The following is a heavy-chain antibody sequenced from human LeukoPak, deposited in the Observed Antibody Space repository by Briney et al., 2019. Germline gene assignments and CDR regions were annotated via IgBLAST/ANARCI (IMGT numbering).Heavy chain of an antibody. CDR2: ISTGSTTI. CDR3: ARSSGYTAMAPGAFDI. J-gene: IGHJ3*02. V-gene: IGHV3-48*01. Sequence: GGSLRLSCAASGFTFSTYSMNWVRQAPGKGLEWVSYISTGSTTIYYADSVKGRFTISRDKAKNSLYLQMNSLRAEDTAVYYCARSSGYTAMAPGAFDIWGQGTMVTVSS. D-gene: IGHD5-18*01. CDR1: GFTFSTYS.